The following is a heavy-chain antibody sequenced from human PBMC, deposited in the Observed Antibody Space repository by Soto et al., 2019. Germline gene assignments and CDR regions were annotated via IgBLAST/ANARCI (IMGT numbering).Heavy chain of an antibody. CDR1: GYTFTSYY. J-gene: IGHJ4*02. CDR2: INPSGGST. V-gene: IGHV1-46*03. D-gene: IGHD3-3*01. CDR3: ARAIWSGYSWGYS. Sequence: QVQLVQSGAEVKKPGASVKVSCKASGYTFTSYYMHWVRQAPGQGLEWMGIINPSGGSTSYAQKFQGRVNMTRDKSTSTVYMELSSLRSEDTAVYYCARAIWSGYSWGYSWGQGTLVTVSS.